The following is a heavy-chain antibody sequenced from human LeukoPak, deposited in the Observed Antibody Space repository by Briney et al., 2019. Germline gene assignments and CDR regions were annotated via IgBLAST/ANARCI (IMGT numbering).Heavy chain of an antibody. CDR1: GFTFSGHA. J-gene: IGHJ4*02. D-gene: IGHD7-27*01. CDR2: IGNDGRDQ. V-gene: IGHV3-30*02. Sequence: GGSLRLSCAASGFTFSGHAMHWVRQTPGVGLEWVAIIGNDGRDQHYSDSVKGRFTISRDNSKNTLFLQLNSLRPEDTALYLCARDLMWGFDYWGQGTLVTVSS. CDR3: ARDLMWGFDY.